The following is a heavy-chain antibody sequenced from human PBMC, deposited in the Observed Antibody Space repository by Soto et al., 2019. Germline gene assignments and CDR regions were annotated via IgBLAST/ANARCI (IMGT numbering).Heavy chain of an antibody. CDR3: AKKGXPGYYYGSGSYYNYFDY. CDR1: GFTFSSYG. V-gene: IGHV3-30*18. D-gene: IGHD3-10*01. J-gene: IGHJ4*02. CDR2: ISYDGSNK. Sequence: PGGSLRLSCAASGFTFSSYGMHWVRQAPGKGLEWVAVISYDGSNKYYADSVKGRFTISRDNSKNTLYLQMNSLRAEDTAVYYCAKKGXPGYYYGSGSYYNYFDYWGQGTLVTVSS.